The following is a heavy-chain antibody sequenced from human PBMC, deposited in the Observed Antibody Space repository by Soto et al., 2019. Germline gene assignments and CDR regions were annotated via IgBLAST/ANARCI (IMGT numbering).Heavy chain of an antibody. Sequence: ASVKVSCKASGGTFSSYAISWVRQAPGQGLEWMGGIIPIFGTANYAQKFQGRVTITADKSTSTAYMELSSLRSEDTAVYYCARGDRYVDTAMVTNYRGQGTLVTVSS. V-gene: IGHV1-69*06. CDR1: GGTFSSYA. CDR2: IIPIFGTA. CDR3: ARGDRYVDTAMVTNY. D-gene: IGHD5-18*01. J-gene: IGHJ4*02.